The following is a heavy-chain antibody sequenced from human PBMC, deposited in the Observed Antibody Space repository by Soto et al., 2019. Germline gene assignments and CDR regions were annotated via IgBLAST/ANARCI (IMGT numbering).Heavy chain of an antibody. CDR3: ARDLQHYGPSPSHALDI. Sequence: TGGSLRLSCAASGFTVSSNYMSWVRQAPGKGLEWVSVIYSGGSTYYADSVKGRFTISRDNSKNTLYLQMNSLRAEDTAVYYCARDLQHYGPSPSHALDIWGQGTMVTVSS. CDR2: IYSGGST. V-gene: IGHV3-66*01. D-gene: IGHD4-17*01. CDR1: GFTVSSNY. J-gene: IGHJ3*02.